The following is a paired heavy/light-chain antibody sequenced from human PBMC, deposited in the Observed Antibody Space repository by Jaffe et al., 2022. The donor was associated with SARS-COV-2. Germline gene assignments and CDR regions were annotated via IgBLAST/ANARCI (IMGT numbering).Light chain of an antibody. Sequence: SYELTQPPSVSVSPGQTASITCSGDKLGDKYACWYQQKPGQSPVLVIYQDSKRPSGIPERFSGSNSGNTATLTISGTQAMDEADYYCQAWDSSTASGVVFGGGTKLTVL. V-gene: IGLV3-1*01. CDR2: QDS. CDR1: KLGDKY. CDR3: QAWDSSTASGVV. J-gene: IGLJ2*01.
Heavy chain of an antibody. D-gene: IGHD4-17*01. CDR2: IYYSGST. Sequence: QVQLQESGPGLVKPSQTLSLTCTVSGGSISSGDYYWSWIRQPPGKGLEWIGYIYYSGSTYYNPSLKSRVTISVDTSKNQFSLKLSSVTAADTAVYYCARALVGYGDYVSAFDIWGQGTMVTVSS. V-gene: IGHV4-30-4*01. J-gene: IGHJ3*02. CDR3: ARALVGYGDYVSAFDI. CDR1: GGSISSGDYY.